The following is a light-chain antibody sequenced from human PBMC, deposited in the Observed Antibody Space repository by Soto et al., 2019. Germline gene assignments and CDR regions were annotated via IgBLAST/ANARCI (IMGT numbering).Light chain of an antibody. CDR3: CSYTSSSTVL. J-gene: IGLJ2*01. CDR1: SSDVGVYDF. Sequence: QSALTQPASVSGSPGQSITISCTGTSSDVGVYDFGSWYQQHPAKAPKLLIYDVSYRPSGVSDRFSGSKSGNTASLTISGLQAEDEADYYCCSYTSSSTVLFGGGTKVTVL. CDR2: DVS. V-gene: IGLV2-14*01.